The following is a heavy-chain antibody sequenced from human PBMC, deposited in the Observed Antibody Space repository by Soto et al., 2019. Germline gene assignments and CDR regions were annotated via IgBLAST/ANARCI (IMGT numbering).Heavy chain of an antibody. V-gene: IGHV1-69*06. Sequence: QVQLVQSGAEVKKPGSSVKVSCKASGGTFSSYAISWVRQAPGQGLEWMGGIIPIFGTANYAQKFQGRVTITADKSTSTAYMELSSLRSEDTAVYYFASGLGYCSSTSCQTEMYFDYWGPGTLVTVSS. CDR3: ASGLGYCSSTSCQTEMYFDY. CDR1: GGTFSSYA. CDR2: IIPIFGTA. J-gene: IGHJ4*02. D-gene: IGHD2-2*01.